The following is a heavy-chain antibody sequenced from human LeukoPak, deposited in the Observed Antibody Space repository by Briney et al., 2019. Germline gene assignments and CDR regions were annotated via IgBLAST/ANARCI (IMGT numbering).Heavy chain of an antibody. J-gene: IGHJ4*02. V-gene: IGHV4-61*02. CDR1: GGSISSGSYY. Sequence: PSETLSLTCTVSGGSISSGSYYWSWIRQPAGKGLEWIGRIYTSGSTNYNPSLKSRVTISVDTSKNQFSLKLSSVTAADTAVYYCARENWDGYGDYWGQGTLVTVSS. D-gene: IGHD5-24*01. CDR2: IYTSGST. CDR3: ARENWDGYGDY.